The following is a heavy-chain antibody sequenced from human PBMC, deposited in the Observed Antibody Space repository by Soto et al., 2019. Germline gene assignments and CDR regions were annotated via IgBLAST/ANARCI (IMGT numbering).Heavy chain of an antibody. CDR3: AAPGIAAADGFDY. Sequence: RASVEVSCKASGGTFSSYAISWVRQAPGQGLEWMGGIIPIFGTANYAQKFQGRVTITADESTSTAYMELSSLRSEDTAVYYCAAPGIAAADGFDYWGQGTLVTVSS. V-gene: IGHV1-69*13. J-gene: IGHJ4*02. D-gene: IGHD6-13*01. CDR2: IIPIFGTA. CDR1: GGTFSSYA.